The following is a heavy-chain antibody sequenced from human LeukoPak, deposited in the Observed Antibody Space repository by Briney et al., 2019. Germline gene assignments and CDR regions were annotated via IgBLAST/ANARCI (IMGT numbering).Heavy chain of an antibody. D-gene: IGHD4-23*01. J-gene: IGHJ4*02. V-gene: IGHV3-30*18. CDR1: GFTFSSYG. Sequence: GRSLRLSCAASGFTFSSYGMHWVRQAPGKGLEWVAVISYDGSNKYYADSVKGRFTISRDNSKNTLYLQMNSLRAEDTAVYYCAKAGTTVVGDYWGQGTLVTVSS. CDR2: ISYDGSNK. CDR3: AKAGTTVVGDY.